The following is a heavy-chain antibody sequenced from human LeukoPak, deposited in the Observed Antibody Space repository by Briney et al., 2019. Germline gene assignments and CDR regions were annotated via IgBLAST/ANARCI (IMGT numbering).Heavy chain of an antibody. CDR2: ISSSSYI. CDR3: ARDRWDIVVVPAAYNDY. D-gene: IGHD2-2*01. CDR1: GFTFSSYS. Sequence: GGSLRLSCAASGFTFSSYSMNWVRQAPGKGLEWVSSISSSSYIYYADSVKGRFTISRDNAKNSLYLQMNSLRAEDTAVYYCARDRWDIVVVPAAYNDYWGQGTLVTVSS. J-gene: IGHJ4*02. V-gene: IGHV3-21*01.